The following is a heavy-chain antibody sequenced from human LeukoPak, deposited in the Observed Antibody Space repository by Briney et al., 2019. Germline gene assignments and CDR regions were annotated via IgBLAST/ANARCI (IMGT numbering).Heavy chain of an antibody. D-gene: IGHD3-10*01. V-gene: IGHV1-2*02. CDR1: GYTFTGYY. Sequence: AASVKVSCKASGYTFTGYYIHWVRQAPGQGLECVGWINPNSGGTNYAQKFQGRVTMTRDTSIGTAYMELSRLRSDDTAVYYCARGSSGSHFSWLDPWGQGTLVTVSS. CDR3: ARGSSGSHFSWLDP. J-gene: IGHJ5*02. CDR2: INPNSGGT.